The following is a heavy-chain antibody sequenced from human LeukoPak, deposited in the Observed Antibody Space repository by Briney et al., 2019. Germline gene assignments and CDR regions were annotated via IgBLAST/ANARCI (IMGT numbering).Heavy chain of an antibody. D-gene: IGHD5-24*01. V-gene: IGHV4-59*01. CDR3: ARSMATITRIDY. J-gene: IGHJ4*02. Sequence: SETLSLTCTVSGGSISSYYWSWIRQPPGKGLEWIGYIYYSGSTNYNPSLKSRVTISVGTSKNQFSLKLSSVTAADTAVYYCARSMATITRIDYWGQGTLVTVSS. CDR1: GGSISSYY. CDR2: IYYSGST.